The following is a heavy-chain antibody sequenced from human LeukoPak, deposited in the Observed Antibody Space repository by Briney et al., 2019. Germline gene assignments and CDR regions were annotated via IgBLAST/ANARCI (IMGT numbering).Heavy chain of an antibody. CDR3: AKRSLSKGYCSGGSCYSNLDY. Sequence: PGGSLRLSCAASGFTFSSYAMSWVRQAPGKGLEWVSAISGSGGSTYYADSVKGRFTISRDNSKNTLYLQMNSLRAEDTAVYYCAKRSLSKGYCSGGSCYSNLDYWGQGTLVTVSS. J-gene: IGHJ4*02. V-gene: IGHV3-23*01. CDR2: ISGSGGST. CDR1: GFTFSSYA. D-gene: IGHD2-15*01.